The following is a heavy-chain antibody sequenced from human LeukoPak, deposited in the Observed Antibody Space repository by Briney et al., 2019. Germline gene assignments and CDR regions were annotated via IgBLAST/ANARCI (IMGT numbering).Heavy chain of an antibody. CDR1: GYTLTELS. J-gene: IGHJ6*03. CDR2: FDPEDGET. CDR3: VVGATPAYYYYMDV. D-gene: IGHD1-26*01. Sequence: ASVKVSCKVSGYTLTELSMHWVRQAPGKGLEWMGGFDPEDGETIYAQKFQGRDTMTEDTSTDTAYMELSSLRSEDTAVYYCVVGATPAYYYYMDVWGKGTTVTVSS. V-gene: IGHV1-24*01.